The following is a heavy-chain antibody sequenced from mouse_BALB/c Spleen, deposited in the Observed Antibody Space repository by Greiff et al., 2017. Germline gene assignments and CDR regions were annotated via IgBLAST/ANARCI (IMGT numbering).Heavy chain of an antibody. Sequence: DVKLVESGAELVRPGALVKLSCKASGFNIKDYYMHWVKQRPEQGLEWIGWIDPENGNTIYDPKFQGKASITADTSSNTAYLQLSSLTSEDTAVYYCARSYGYDGFAYWGQGTLVTVSA. D-gene: IGHD2-2*01. CDR3: ARSYGYDGFAY. CDR1: GFNIKDYY. V-gene: IGHV14-1*02. J-gene: IGHJ3*01. CDR2: IDPENGNT.